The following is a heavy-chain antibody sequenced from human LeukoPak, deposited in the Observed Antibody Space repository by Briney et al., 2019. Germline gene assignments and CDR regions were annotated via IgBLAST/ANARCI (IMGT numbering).Heavy chain of an antibody. V-gene: IGHV3-11*01. CDR1: GFTFSDYY. J-gene: IGHJ4*02. CDR3: ASNSREGGFDYWGQGPDY. D-gene: IGHD3-9*01. Sequence: GGSLRLSCAASGFTFSDYYMSWIRQAPGKGLEWVSYISSSGSTIYYADSVKGRFTISRDNAKNSLYLQMNSLRAEDTAVYYCASNSREGGFDYWGQGPDYWGQGTLVTVSS. CDR2: ISSSGSTI.